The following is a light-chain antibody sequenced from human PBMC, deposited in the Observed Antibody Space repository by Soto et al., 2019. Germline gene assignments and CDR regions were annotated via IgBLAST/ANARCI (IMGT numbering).Light chain of an antibody. V-gene: IGKV3-15*01. CDR3: QQYNNWPRT. J-gene: IGKJ1*01. CDR1: QSVSGN. Sequence: EIVMTQSPATLSVSPGERVTLSCRASQSVSGNLAWYQQKPGQAPRLLVSGASTRATGISARFSGSGSGTEFTLTISSLQSEDFAVYYCQQYNNWPRTFGQGTKVEIK. CDR2: GAS.